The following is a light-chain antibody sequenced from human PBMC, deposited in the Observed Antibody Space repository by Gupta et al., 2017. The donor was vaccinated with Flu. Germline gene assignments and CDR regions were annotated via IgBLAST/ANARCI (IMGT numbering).Light chain of an antibody. Sequence: ITISCTGTSSDIGGNNDVCWYLQPPGKAPKLMIYDVTRRPSGVSNRFSGSKSGNTASLTVAGLQAEDEADYFGGSYTSSSTWVFGGGTKLTVL. J-gene: IGLJ3*02. CDR1: SSDIGGNND. CDR2: DVT. V-gene: IGLV2-14*03. CDR3: GSYTSSSTWV.